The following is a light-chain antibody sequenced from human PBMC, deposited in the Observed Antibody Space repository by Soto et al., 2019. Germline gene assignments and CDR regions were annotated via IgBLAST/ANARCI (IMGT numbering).Light chain of an antibody. CDR2: AAS. J-gene: IGKJ4*01. Sequence: DIQMTQSPSSLSASVGDRITITCQASQDIRNHLNWYQQKLGKAPKIMIYAASNLEAGFPARFGGSGSGTVFTFTISSLQPEDIATYYCQQYVHVLTFGGGTKVEIK. CDR3: QQYVHVLT. V-gene: IGKV1-33*01. CDR1: QDIRNH.